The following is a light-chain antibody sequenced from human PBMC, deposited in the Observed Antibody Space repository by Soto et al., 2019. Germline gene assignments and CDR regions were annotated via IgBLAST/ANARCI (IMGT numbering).Light chain of an antibody. Sequence: DIQMTQSPSTLSASVGDRVTITCRASPSTSTWLAWYQHKPGKAPNLLIYKASSLESGVPSRFSGSGSGTEFTLTSSSLQPDEVATYSCQQYGRYRTFGQGTKVEIK. CDR1: PSTSTW. V-gene: IGKV1-5*03. CDR2: KAS. CDR3: QQYGRYRT. J-gene: IGKJ1*01.